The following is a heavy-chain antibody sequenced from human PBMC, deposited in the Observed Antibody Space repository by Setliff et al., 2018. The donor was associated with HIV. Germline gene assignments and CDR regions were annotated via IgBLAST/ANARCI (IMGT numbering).Heavy chain of an antibody. J-gene: IGHJ6*02. CDR2: IAYSGST. V-gene: IGHV4-39*07. CDR3: ARDWAAPYYYGMDV. D-gene: IGHD3-16*01. Sequence: SETLSLTCNVSGDSIKSSTYHWGWIRQSSGKGLEWIGSIAYSGSTSYSPSLKSRVTISVDTSNNQFSLRLRSVTAADTAVYYCARDWAAPYYYGMDVWGQGTTVTVSS. CDR1: GDSIKSSTYH.